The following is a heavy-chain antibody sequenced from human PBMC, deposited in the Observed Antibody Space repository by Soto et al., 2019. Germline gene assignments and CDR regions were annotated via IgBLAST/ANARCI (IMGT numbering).Heavy chain of an antibody. CDR3: ARDLGSSWYPEYFQH. CDR1: GFTFSNYY. V-gene: IGHV3-74*01. D-gene: IGHD6-13*01. CDR2: VNSDESST. Sequence: GGSLRLSCAASGFTFSNYYMHWVRQAPGKGLVWVSRVNSDESSTSYADSVKGRFTISRDNAKKTLYLQMNSLRAEDTAVYYCARDLGSSWYPEYFQHWGQGTLVTVSS. J-gene: IGHJ1*01.